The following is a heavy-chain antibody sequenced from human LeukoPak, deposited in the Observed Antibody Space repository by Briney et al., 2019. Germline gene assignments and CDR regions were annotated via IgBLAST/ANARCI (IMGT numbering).Heavy chain of an antibody. CDR2: INTTTGNP. CDR3: ARTVLGATGYFDY. CDR1: GYIFTSYE. D-gene: IGHD1-26*01. J-gene: IGHJ4*02. Sequence: GASVTVSCKASGYIFTSYEMNWVRQAPGQGLEWMGWINTTTGNPTYGQGFTGRFVFSLDTSVSTTYLQISSLKAEDTAVYYCARTVLGATGYFDYWGQGTLVTVSS. V-gene: IGHV7-4-1*02.